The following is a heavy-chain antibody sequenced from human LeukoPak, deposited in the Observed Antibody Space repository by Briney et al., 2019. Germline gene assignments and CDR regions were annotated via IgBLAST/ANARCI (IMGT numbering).Heavy chain of an antibody. V-gene: IGHV1-2*02. J-gene: IGHJ4*02. CDR1: GYPFTGYY. CDR2: INPNSGGT. D-gene: IGHD4-17*01. Sequence: ASVKVSCKASGYPFTGYYIHWVRQAPGQGLEWMGWINPNSGGTNYAQKFQGRVIMTSDTSITTAYMDLSRLTSDDTAAYYCAREISDYASAYWGQGTLVTVSS. CDR3: AREISDYASAY.